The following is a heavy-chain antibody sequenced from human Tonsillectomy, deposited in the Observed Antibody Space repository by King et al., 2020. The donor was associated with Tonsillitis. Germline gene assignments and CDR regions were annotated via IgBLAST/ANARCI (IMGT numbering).Heavy chain of an antibody. CDR3: ARDGAGSSSSLFMDV. Sequence: VQLVESGGGVVQPGRSLRLSCAASGFTFSSYAMHWVRQAPGKGLEWVAVISYDGSNKYYADSVKGRFTISRDNSKNTLYLQMNSLRAEDTAVYYCARDGAGSSSSLFMDVWGQGTTVTVSS. CDR1: GFTFSSYA. J-gene: IGHJ6*02. V-gene: IGHV3-30*04. D-gene: IGHD6-6*01. CDR2: ISYDGSNK.